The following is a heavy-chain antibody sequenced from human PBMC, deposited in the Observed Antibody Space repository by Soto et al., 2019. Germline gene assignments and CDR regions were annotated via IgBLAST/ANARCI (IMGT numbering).Heavy chain of an antibody. J-gene: IGHJ4*02. D-gene: IGHD3-22*01. V-gene: IGHV4-31*03. CDR3: ARGAYDSSGYPTYYFDY. Sequence: SDTLSLTCTVSGGSISSGGYYWSWIRQHPGKGLEWIGYIYYSGSTYYNPSLKSRVTISVDTSKNQFSLKLSSVTAADTAVYYCARGAYDSSGYPTYYFDYWGQGTLGTV. CDR2: IYYSGST. CDR1: GGSISSGGYY.